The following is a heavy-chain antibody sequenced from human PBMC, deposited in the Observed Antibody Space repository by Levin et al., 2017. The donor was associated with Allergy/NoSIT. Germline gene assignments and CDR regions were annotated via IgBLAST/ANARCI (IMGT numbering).Heavy chain of an antibody. CDR3: ARGPHLTVAPISNSWFDP. D-gene: IGHD5-12*01. V-gene: IGHV3-64*01. J-gene: IGHJ5*02. CDR1: GFTFSAYP. CDR2: TSSNGGSA. Sequence: HTGGSLRLSCAASGFTFSAYPMYWVRQAPGKGLEYVSGTSSNGGSAYYASSVKGRFTISRDNSKNTLYLQMGSLRAEDMAVYYCARGPHLTVAPISNSWFDPWGQGTLVTVSS.